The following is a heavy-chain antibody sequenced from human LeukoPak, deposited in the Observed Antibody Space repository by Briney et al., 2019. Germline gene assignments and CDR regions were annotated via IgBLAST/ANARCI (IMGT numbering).Heavy chain of an antibody. CDR1: GGSISSYY. Sequence: SETLSLTCTVSGGSISSYYWSWIRQPPGKGLEWIGYIYYSGSTNYNPSLKSRVTISVDTSKNQFSLKLSSVTAADTAVYYCARERGDCSGGSCYWFDPWGQGTLVTVSS. V-gene: IGHV4-59*01. CDR2: IYYSGST. CDR3: ARERGDCSGGSCYWFDP. D-gene: IGHD2-15*01. J-gene: IGHJ5*02.